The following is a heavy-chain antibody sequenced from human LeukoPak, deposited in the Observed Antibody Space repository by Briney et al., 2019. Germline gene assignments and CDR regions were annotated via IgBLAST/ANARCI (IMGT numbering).Heavy chain of an antibody. CDR3: ATDPMRYCSGGSCYSVDY. J-gene: IGHJ4*02. D-gene: IGHD2-15*01. Sequence: GASVKVSCKVSGYTLTELSMHWVRQAPGKGLEWMGGFDPEDGETIYAQKFQGRVTMTEDTSTATAYMELSSLRSEDTAVYYCATDPMRYCSGGSCYSVDYWGQGTLVTVSS. V-gene: IGHV1-24*01. CDR1: GYTLTELS. CDR2: FDPEDGET.